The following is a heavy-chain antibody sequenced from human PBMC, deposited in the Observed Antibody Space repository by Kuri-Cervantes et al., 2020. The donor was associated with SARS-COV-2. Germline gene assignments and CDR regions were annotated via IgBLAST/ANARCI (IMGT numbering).Heavy chain of an antibody. J-gene: IGHJ5*02. CDR3: ARDVTGTTSWFDP. D-gene: IGHD1-7*01. CDR1: GFNFSRTD. CDR2: ISHDGKNK. V-gene: IGHV3-30*03. Sequence: GGSLRLSCAASGFNFSRTDMHWVRQAPGKGLEWVAVISHDGKNKKCIASGKGRFTISRDNAKNSLYLQMNSLRAEDTAVYYCARDVTGTTSWFDPWGQGTLVTVSS.